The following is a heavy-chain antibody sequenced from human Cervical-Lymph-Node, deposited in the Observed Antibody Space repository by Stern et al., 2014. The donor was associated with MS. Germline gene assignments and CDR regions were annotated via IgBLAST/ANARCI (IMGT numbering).Heavy chain of an antibody. V-gene: IGHV1-69*01. D-gene: IGHD4-17*01. CDR3: ASPTTVTVGAMDV. Sequence: VQLVQSGAEIKKPGSSVKVSCKASGGTFSSHAINWVRQAPGQGLEWMGGIIPIFGTPNYAQKFQGRGAVTADASTATVYMELSSLRSEDTAVYDCASPTTVTVGAMDVWGQGTTVTVSS. J-gene: IGHJ6*02. CDR1: GGTFSSHA. CDR2: IIPIFGTP.